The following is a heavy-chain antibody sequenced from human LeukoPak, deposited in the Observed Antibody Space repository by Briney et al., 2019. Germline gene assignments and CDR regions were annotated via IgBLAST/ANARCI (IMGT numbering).Heavy chain of an antibody. CDR1: GGSISRNSFS. CDR2: IYHSGST. Sequence: SETLSLTCAVSGGSISRNSFSWNWIRQPPGKGLEWIGDIYHSGSTYYNPSLESRVTISIDRSKNQFSLKLRSVTAADTAVYYCARDRNYGDYGSYYFDHWGQGILVTVSS. D-gene: IGHD4-17*01. V-gene: IGHV4-30-2*01. J-gene: IGHJ4*02. CDR3: ARDRNYGDYGSYYFDH.